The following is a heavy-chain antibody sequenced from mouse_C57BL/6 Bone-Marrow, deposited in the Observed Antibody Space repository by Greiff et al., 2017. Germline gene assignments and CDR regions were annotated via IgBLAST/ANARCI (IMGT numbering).Heavy chain of an antibody. CDR3: AREAGWLLPCDY. D-gene: IGHD2-3*01. Sequence: QVQLKESGAELARPGASVKLSCKASGYTFTSYGISWVKQRTGQGLEWIGEIYPRSGNTYYNEKFKGKATLTADKSSSTAYMELRSLTSEDSAVYFCAREAGWLLPCDYWGQGTTLTVSS. CDR1: GYTFTSYG. V-gene: IGHV1-81*01. CDR2: IYPRSGNT. J-gene: IGHJ2*01.